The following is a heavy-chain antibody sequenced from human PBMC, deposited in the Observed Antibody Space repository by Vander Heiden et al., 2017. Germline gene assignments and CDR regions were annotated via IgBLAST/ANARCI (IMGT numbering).Heavy chain of an antibody. CDR3: ARPHSPYSSSSTLEYYFDY. CDR2: IYPGDSDT. D-gene: IGHD6-13*01. Sequence: EVQLVQSGAEVKKPGESLKISCKGSGYSFTSYWIGWVRQMPGKGLEWMGIIYPGDSDTRYSPSFQGQVTISADKSISTAYLQWSSLKASDTAMYYCARPHSPYSSSSTLEYYFDYWGQGTLVTVSS. CDR1: GYSFTSYW. J-gene: IGHJ4*02. V-gene: IGHV5-51*01.